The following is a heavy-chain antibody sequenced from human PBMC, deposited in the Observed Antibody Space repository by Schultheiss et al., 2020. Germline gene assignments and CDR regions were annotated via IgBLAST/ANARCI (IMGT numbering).Heavy chain of an antibody. Sequence: SQTLSLTCAVYGGSFSGYYWSWIRQPPGKGLEWIGSIYHSGSTYYNPSLKSRVTISVDTSKNQFSLKLSSVTAADTAVYYCARHGTPLYYYDRTTVNWFDPWGQGTLVTVSS. CDR2: IYHSGST. CDR1: GGSFSGYY. D-gene: IGHD3-22*01. V-gene: IGHV4-34*01. J-gene: IGHJ5*02. CDR3: ARHGTPLYYYDRTTVNWFDP.